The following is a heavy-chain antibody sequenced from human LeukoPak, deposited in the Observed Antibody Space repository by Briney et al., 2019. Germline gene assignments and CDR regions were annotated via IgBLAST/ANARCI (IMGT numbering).Heavy chain of an antibody. Sequence: GASVKVSCKASGYKFTTYGISWVRQAPGQGLEWMGWISVYNGNTNYPQKFQGRVTITTDTSTSTAYMELRSLRSEDTAVYYCARVRWLRNDAFDIWGQGTMVTVSS. CDR1: GYKFTTYG. J-gene: IGHJ3*02. V-gene: IGHV1-18*01. D-gene: IGHD5-12*01. CDR2: ISVYNGNT. CDR3: ARVRWLRNDAFDI.